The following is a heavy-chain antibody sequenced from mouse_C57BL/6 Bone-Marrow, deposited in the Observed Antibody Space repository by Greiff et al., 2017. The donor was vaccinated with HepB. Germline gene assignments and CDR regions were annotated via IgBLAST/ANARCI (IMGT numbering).Heavy chain of an antibody. CDR3: ARSGIDTTVVARDYFDY. CDR2: IDPSDSYT. D-gene: IGHD1-1*01. J-gene: IGHJ2*01. Sequence: QVQLQQPGAELVMPGASVKLSCKASGYTFTSYWMHWVKQRPGQGLEWIGEIDPSDSYTNYNQKFKGKSTLTVDKSSSTAYMQLSSLTSEDSAVYYCARSGIDTTVVARDYFDYWGQGTTLTVSS. V-gene: IGHV1-69*01. CDR1: GYTFTSYW.